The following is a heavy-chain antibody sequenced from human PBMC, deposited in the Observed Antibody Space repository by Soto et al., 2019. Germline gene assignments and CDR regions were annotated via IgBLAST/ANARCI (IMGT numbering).Heavy chain of an antibody. V-gene: IGHV1-69*12. CDR1: GGTFSSYA. Sequence: QVQLVQSGAEVKKPGSSVKVSCKASGGTFSSYAISWVRQAPGQGLEWMGGISPIFGTANYAQKFQGRVTITADESTGTGYMELSSLGSEGTGVYYCAREWAGRYDYWGQGTLVTVAS. CDR3: AREWAGRYDY. D-gene: IGHD1-26*01. J-gene: IGHJ4*02. CDR2: ISPIFGTA.